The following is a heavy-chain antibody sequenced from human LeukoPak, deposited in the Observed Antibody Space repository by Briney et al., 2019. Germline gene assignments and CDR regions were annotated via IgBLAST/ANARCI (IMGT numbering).Heavy chain of an antibody. CDR3: ARGTERTRISGYYSFDY. CDR2: IRWGTA. Sequence: SETLSLTCTVSGGSLSDHFWTWIRQPAGKGLEWIGRIRWGTAYYNPSLESRVIISLATSNNQFSLKVTSVTAADTAVYYCARGTERTRISGYYSFDYWGRGILVTVSS. V-gene: IGHV4-4*07. D-gene: IGHD5-12*01. CDR1: GGSLSDHF. J-gene: IGHJ4*02.